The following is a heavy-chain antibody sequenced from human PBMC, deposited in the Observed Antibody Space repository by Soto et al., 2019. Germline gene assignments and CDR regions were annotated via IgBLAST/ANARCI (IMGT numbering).Heavy chain of an antibody. J-gene: IGHJ4*02. CDR3: AKDKGREELGVDY. CDR1: GFTFDDYA. V-gene: IGHV3-9*01. Sequence: EVQLVESGGGLVQPGRSLRLSCAASGFTFDDYAMHWARQAPGKGLEWVSGISWNSGSIGYADSVKGRFTISRDNAKNSLYLQMNSLRAEDTALYYCAKDKGREELGVDYWGQGTLVTVSS. D-gene: IGHD1-26*01. CDR2: ISWNSGSI.